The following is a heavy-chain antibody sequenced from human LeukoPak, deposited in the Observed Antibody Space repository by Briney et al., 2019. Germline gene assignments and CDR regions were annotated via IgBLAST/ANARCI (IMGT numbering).Heavy chain of an antibody. CDR2: IRSKAYGGTA. CDR3: KSPDY. J-gene: IGHJ4*02. Sequence: GGSLRLSCTASGYTFSDYTLTWVRQAPGKGLEWVGVIRSKAYGGTAGYASSVKGRFTISRDDSKNIAYLQMSSLKTEDTAVYYCKSPDYWGQGTLVTVSS. CDR1: GYTFSDYT. V-gene: IGHV3-49*04.